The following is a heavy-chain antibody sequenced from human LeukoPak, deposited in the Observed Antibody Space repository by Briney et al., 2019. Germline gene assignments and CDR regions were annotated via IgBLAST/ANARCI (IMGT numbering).Heavy chain of an antibody. D-gene: IGHD3-22*01. Sequence: SETLSLTCTVSGGSISNYYWTWIRQPPGKGLEWIGYIYYSGSTNYNPSLKSRVTISVDTSKNQFSLRLSSVTAADTAVYYCARVTGYIVEDYFDYWGQGTLVTVSS. J-gene: IGHJ4*02. CDR2: IYYSGST. V-gene: IGHV4-59*01. CDR1: GGSISNYY. CDR3: ARVTGYIVEDYFDY.